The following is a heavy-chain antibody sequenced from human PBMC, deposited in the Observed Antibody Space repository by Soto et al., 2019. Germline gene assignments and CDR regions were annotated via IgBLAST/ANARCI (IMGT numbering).Heavy chain of an antibody. Sequence: SETLSLTCAVYGGSFSGYYWSWIRQPPGKGLEWIGEINHSGSTNYNPSLKSRVTISVDTSKNQFSLKLSSVTAADTAVYYCASQHSRSWYLYFQHWGQVTLVTVSP. J-gene: IGHJ1*01. V-gene: IGHV4-34*01. D-gene: IGHD6-13*01. CDR2: INHSGST. CDR1: GGSFSGYY. CDR3: ASQHSRSWYLYFQH.